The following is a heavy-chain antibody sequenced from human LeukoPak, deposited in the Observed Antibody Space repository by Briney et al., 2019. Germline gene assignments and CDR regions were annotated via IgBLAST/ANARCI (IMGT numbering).Heavy chain of an antibody. D-gene: IGHD6-13*01. V-gene: IGHV4-61*02. CDR1: GGSISSGSYY. CDR2: IYTSGST. J-gene: IGHJ5*02. CDR3: ARGDSSSWYNNWFDP. Sequence: NSSETLSLTCTVSGGSISSGSYYWSWIRQPAGKGLEWIGRIYTSGSTNYNPSLKSRVTISVDTSKNQFSLKLSSVTAADTAVYYCARGDSSSWYNNWFDPWAREPWSPSPQ.